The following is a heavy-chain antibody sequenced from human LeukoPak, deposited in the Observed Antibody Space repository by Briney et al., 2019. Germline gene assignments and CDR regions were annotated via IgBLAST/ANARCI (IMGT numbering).Heavy chain of an antibody. D-gene: IGHD3-22*01. CDR3: ARGGKCYYDSPLKAFDT. V-gene: IGHV4-59*01. J-gene: IGHJ3*02. CDR2: ICYSGST. CDR1: GGSISSYY. Sequence: SETLSLTCTVSGGSISSYYWSWIRQPPGKGLEWIGYICYSGSTNYNPSLKSRVTISVDTSKNQFSLKLSSVTAADTAVYYCARGGKCYYDSPLKAFDTWGQGTMVTVSS.